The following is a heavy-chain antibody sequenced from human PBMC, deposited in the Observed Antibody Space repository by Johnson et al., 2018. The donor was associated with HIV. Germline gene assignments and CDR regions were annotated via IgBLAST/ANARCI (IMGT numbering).Heavy chain of an antibody. Sequence: VQLVESGGGLVQPGGSLRLSCAASGFTFDDYGISWVRQVPGKGLEWVSGINWNGGITYYADSVKGRFTISRDNAKNSLYLQMNNRRAEDTALYYCARVKYAVSNHEYNAFDIWGQGTVVTVSS. J-gene: IGHJ3*02. CDR2: INWNGGIT. D-gene: IGHD2-2*01. CDR3: ARVKYAVSNHEYNAFDI. V-gene: IGHV3-20*04. CDR1: GFTFDDYG.